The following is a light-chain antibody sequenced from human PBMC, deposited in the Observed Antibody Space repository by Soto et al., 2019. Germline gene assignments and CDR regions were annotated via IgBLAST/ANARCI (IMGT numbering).Light chain of an antibody. CDR2: DNY. V-gene: IGLV1-51*01. CDR1: SSNIGDNY. Sequence: QSVLTQPPSVSAAPGQKVTISCSGSSSNIGDNYVSWYQQLPGTAPKLLIYDNYQRPSGIPDRFSGSKSGTSATLGITGLQTGDEADYYCGTWDSSLSAEWVFGGATKLTVL. CDR3: GTWDSSLSAEWV. J-gene: IGLJ3*02.